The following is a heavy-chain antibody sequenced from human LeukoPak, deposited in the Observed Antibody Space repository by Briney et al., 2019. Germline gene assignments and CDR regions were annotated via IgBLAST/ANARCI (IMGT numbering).Heavy chain of an antibody. CDR1: GGSISSGNYY. CDR2: LYLGGST. CDR3: ARHYYGMDV. V-gene: IGHV4-39*01. Sequence: SETLSLTCTVSGGSISSGNYYWAWIRQSPEKGLEHIGSLYLGGSTYYNPSLKSRVTISVDTSKNQFSLKLSSVTAADTAVYYCARHYYGMDVWGQGTTVAVSS. J-gene: IGHJ6*02.